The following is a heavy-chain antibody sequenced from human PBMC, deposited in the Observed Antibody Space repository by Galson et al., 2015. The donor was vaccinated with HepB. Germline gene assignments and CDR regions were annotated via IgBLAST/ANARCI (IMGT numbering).Heavy chain of an antibody. D-gene: IGHD5-12*01. CDR3: AKLGYSGYELDY. CDR1: GFTFSSYG. V-gene: IGHV3-30*18. Sequence: SLRLSCAASGFTFSSYGMHWVRQAPGKGLEWVAVISYDGSNKYYADSVKGRSTISRDNSKNTLYLQMNSLRAEDTAVYYCAKLGYSGYELDYWGQGTLVTVSS. J-gene: IGHJ4*02. CDR2: ISYDGSNK.